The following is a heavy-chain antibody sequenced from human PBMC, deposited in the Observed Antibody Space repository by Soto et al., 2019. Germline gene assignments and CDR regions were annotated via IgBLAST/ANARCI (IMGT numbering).Heavy chain of an antibody. CDR3: ASCLMSMLLINYSYYGMDV. CDR1: GGTFSSYA. J-gene: IGHJ6*02. CDR2: IIPIFGTA. V-gene: IGHV1-69*13. Sequence: ASVKVSCKASGGTFSSYAISWVLQAPGQGLEWMGGIIPIFGTANYAQKVQGRVTITADESTSTAYMELSSLRSEDTAVYYCASCLMSMLLINYSYYGMDVWGQGTTVTIS. D-gene: IGHD3-10*02.